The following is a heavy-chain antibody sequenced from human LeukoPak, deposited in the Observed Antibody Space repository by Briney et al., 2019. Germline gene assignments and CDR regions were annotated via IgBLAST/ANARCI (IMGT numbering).Heavy chain of an antibody. CDR2: ISYDGSNK. CDR3: ARAGRSGWFYYYYYYYMDV. Sequence: PGGSLRLSCAASGFTFSSYAMHWVRQAPGKGLEWVAVISYDGSNKYYADSVKGRFTISRDNSKNTLYLQMNSLRAEDTAVYYCARAGRSGWFYYYYYYYMDVWGKGTTVTVSS. CDR1: GFTFSSYA. V-gene: IGHV3-30*04. J-gene: IGHJ6*03. D-gene: IGHD6-19*01.